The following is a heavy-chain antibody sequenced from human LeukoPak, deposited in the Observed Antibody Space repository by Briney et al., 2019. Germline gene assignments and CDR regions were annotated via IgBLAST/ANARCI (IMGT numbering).Heavy chain of an antibody. CDR2: ISAYNGNT. V-gene: IGHV1-18*01. D-gene: IGHD2/OR15-2a*01. CDR1: GYTFTSYG. Sequence: ASVKVSCKASGYTFTSYGISWVRQAPGQGLEWMGWISAYNGNTNYAQKLQGRVTMTTDTSTSTACMELRSLRSDDTAVYYCARFNSNNWFDPWGQGTLVTVSS. CDR3: ARFNSNNWFDP. J-gene: IGHJ5*02.